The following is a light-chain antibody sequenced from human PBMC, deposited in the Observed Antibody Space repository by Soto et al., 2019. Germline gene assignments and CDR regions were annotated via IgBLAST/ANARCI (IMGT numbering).Light chain of an antibody. CDR2: GSS. CDR1: SSNIGAGHV. J-gene: IGLJ2*01. CDR3: QSYDNTLSASV. Sequence: QSVLTQPPSVSGAPGQRVTISCTGSSSNIGAGHVVHWYQQFPGRAPNLLIYGSSNRPSGVPDRFSGSKSGTSASLDITGLQAEDEADYYCQSYDNTLSASVFGGGTKLTVL. V-gene: IGLV1-40*01.